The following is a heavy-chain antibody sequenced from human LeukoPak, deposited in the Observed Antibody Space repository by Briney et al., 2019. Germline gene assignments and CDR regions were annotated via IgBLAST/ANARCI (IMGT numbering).Heavy chain of an antibody. J-gene: IGHJ4*02. CDR1: GFTFSSYS. Sequence: GGSLRLSCAASGFTFSSYSMNWVRQAPGKGLEWVSSISISSSYIYSADSVKGRFTISRDNAKNSLYLQMNSLRAEDTAVYYCARGRFRDQPGPFDYWGQGTLVTVSS. D-gene: IGHD2-2*01. CDR2: ISISSSYI. CDR3: ARGRFRDQPGPFDY. V-gene: IGHV3-21*01.